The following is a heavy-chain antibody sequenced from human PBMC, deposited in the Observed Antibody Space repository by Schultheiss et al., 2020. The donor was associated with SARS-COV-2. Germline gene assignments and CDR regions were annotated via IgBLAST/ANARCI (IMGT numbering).Heavy chain of an antibody. CDR3: ARDLYPYDYGDYGWYFDL. D-gene: IGHD4-17*01. Sequence: GESLKISCAASGFTFSGSAMHWVRQAPGKGLEWVAVISYDGSNKYYADSVKGRFTISRDNSKNTLYLQMNSLRAEDMTVYYCARDLYPYDYGDYGWYFDLWGRGTLVTVSS. V-gene: IGHV3-30-3*01. J-gene: IGHJ2*01. CDR1: GFTFSGSA. CDR2: ISYDGSNK.